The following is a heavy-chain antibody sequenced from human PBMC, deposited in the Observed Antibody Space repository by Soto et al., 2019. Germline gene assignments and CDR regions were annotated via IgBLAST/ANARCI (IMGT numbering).Heavy chain of an antibody. Sequence: GGSLRLSCSASGFPFDLYLMHWVRQVPGKELEWVSLINHNSGYAYYTDSVKGRFTISRDNSKNTLYLQMNSLRTEDSALFYCAKDINYDSSGSMALDYWGQGTLVTVSS. D-gene: IGHD3-22*01. CDR3: AKDINYDSSGSMALDY. J-gene: IGHJ4*02. V-gene: IGHV3-43*01. CDR1: GFPFDLYL. CDR2: INHNSGYA.